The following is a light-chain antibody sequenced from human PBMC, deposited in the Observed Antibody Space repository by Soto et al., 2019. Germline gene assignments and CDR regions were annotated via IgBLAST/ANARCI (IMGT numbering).Light chain of an antibody. CDR1: QSVSSTY. CDR2: AAS. J-gene: IGKJ1*01. Sequence: TQSPDTLSLFPGERATLSCRASQSVSSTYLAWYQQKPGQAPRPLISAASSGATGTPDRFSGSGSGTDFTLTISRLEPEDFAVYYCQQYGSSRWTFGQGTKVDIK. CDR3: QQYGSSRWT. V-gene: IGKV3-20*01.